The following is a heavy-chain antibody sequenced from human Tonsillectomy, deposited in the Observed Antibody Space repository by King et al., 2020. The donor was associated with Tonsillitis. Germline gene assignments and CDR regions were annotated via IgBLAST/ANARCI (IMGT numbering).Heavy chain of an antibody. CDR3: AREGAGNSGYSPDR. J-gene: IGHJ5*02. V-gene: IGHV1-46*02. D-gene: IGHD3-22*01. CDR2: INPSGAAA. CDR1: GYTFEDDY. Sequence: QLVQSGAEVKKPGASVKISCKASGYTFEDDYIHWVRQAPGQGLEWMGMINPSGAAATYTQKFQDRVTMTRDTSTKTFYMDLRDLILEDTAVYYCAREGAGNSGYSPDRWGQGTLVSVSS.